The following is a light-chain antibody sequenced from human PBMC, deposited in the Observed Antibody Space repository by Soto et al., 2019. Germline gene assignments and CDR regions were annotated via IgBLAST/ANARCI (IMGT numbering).Light chain of an antibody. Sequence: EILMPQSPASLSVSTGEGVTLSCRASESVSSNLAWYQQKTGQSPRLLIYGASTRDTGIPARISGSGSGTEFTLTIGSLQSEDFYVDYCQQHISWPLTFGGGTKVDIK. CDR2: GAS. CDR1: ESVSSN. CDR3: QQHISWPLT. J-gene: IGKJ4*01. V-gene: IGKV3-15*01.